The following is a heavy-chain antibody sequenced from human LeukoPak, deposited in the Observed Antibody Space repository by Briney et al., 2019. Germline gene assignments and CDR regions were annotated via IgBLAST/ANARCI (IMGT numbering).Heavy chain of an antibody. CDR3: ARALIGYYFDY. Sequence: PGGSLRLSCAASGFTFSSHWMSWVRQAPGKGLEWVSSVSNSGDYIHYADSVKGRFTISRDNSKSSLYLQMNSLRAEDTAVYYCARALIGYYFDYWGQGTLVTVSS. V-gene: IGHV3-21*06. CDR1: GFTFSSHW. J-gene: IGHJ4*02. CDR2: VSNSGDYI. D-gene: IGHD2-8*01.